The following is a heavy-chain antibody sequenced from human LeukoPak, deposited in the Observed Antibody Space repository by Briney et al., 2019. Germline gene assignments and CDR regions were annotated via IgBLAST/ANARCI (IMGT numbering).Heavy chain of an antibody. J-gene: IGHJ4*02. Sequence: GGSLRLSCAASGFTFITYWMTWVRQAPGKGLEWVANIKQDGGEKYYVDSVKGRFTISRDNAKNSLYLQMNSLRAEDTAVYYCARSLFDSSGYLGYWGQGILVTVSS. V-gene: IGHV3-7*01. D-gene: IGHD3-22*01. CDR3: ARSLFDSSGYLGY. CDR2: IKQDGGEK. CDR1: GFTFITYW.